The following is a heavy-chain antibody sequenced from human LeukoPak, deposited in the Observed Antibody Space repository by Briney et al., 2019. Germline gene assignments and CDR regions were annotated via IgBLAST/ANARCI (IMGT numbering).Heavy chain of an antibody. D-gene: IGHD2-15*01. Sequence: SETLSLTCTVSGGSISTSSYYWGWIRQPPGKGLEWIGSIYYSGSTYYNPSLKSRVTISVDTSKNQFSLKLSSVTAADTAVYYCARDGVVGLDAFDIWGQGTMVTVSS. CDR3: ARDGVVGLDAFDI. V-gene: IGHV4-39*07. J-gene: IGHJ3*02. CDR2: IYYSGST. CDR1: GGSISTSSYY.